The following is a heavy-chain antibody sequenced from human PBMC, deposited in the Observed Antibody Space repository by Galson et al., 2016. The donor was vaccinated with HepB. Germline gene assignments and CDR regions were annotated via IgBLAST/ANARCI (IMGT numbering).Heavy chain of an antibody. CDR1: GGTFSGYF. V-gene: IGHV4-34*12. D-gene: IGHD2-2*01. CDR2: IIHSGTT. Sequence: SETLSLTCAVYGGTFSGYFWSWVRRPPGKGLEWIGEIIHSGTTNYNPSLKSRVTISVDTSKNQFSLRLSSVTAADTAVYYCARARYQLLDDRQSHYYYGMDVWGQGTTVTVSS. CDR3: ARARYQLLDDRQSHYYYGMDV. J-gene: IGHJ6*02.